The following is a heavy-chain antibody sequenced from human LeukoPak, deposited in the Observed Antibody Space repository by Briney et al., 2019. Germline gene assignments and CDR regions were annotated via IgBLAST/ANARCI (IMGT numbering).Heavy chain of an antibody. V-gene: IGHV1-2*02. D-gene: IGHD4-11*01. Sequence: ASVKVSCKASGYTFTGYYMHWVRQAPGQGLEWMGWINPNSGGTNYAQNFQGRVTMTRDTSISTAYMELSRLRSDDTAVYYCARDDYSNYWNNNWFDPWGQGTLVTVSS. CDR1: GYTFTGYY. CDR2: INPNSGGT. J-gene: IGHJ5*02. CDR3: ARDDYSNYWNNNWFDP.